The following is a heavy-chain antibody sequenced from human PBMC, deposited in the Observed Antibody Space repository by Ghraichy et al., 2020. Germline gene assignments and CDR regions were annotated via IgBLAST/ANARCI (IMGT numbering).Heavy chain of an antibody. V-gene: IGHV3-33*06. CDR2: IWHDGSNK. CDR1: EVTFTTWG. Sequence: LSLTCAASEVTFTTWGMHWVRQAPGKGLEWVAVIWHDGSNKYYADSVEGRFTISRDNYKHTLYLQMNSLRAEDTAVYYCVKDGPNWGKDFDTWGQGTLVTVSS. D-gene: IGHD7-27*01. J-gene: IGHJ4*02. CDR3: VKDGPNWGKDFDT.